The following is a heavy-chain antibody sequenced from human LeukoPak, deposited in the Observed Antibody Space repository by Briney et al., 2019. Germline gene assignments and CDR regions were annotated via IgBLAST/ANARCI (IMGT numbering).Heavy chain of an antibody. D-gene: IGHD3-22*01. CDR3: ARDVLGTYYYDSSGSPRAY. CDR2: IYSGGST. J-gene: IGHJ4*02. Sequence: QPGGSLRLSCAASGFTVSSNYMSWVRQAPGKGLEWVPVIYSGGSTYYADSVKGRFTISRDNSKNTLYLQMNSLRAEDTAVYYCARDVLGTYYYDSSGSPRAYWGQGTLVTVSS. V-gene: IGHV3-53*01. CDR1: GFTVSSNY.